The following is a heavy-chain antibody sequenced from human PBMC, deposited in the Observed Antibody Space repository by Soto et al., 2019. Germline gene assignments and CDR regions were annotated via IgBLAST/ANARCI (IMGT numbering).Heavy chain of an antibody. CDR2: INAGNGNT. J-gene: IGHJ1*01. CDR3: ARTYYYDSSGFLPLAQH. V-gene: IGHV1-3*01. CDR1: GYTFTSYA. Sequence: ASVKVSCKASGYTFTSYAMHWVRQAPGQRLEWMGWINAGNGNTKYSQKFQGRVTITADESTSTAYMELSSLRSEDTAVYYCARTYYYDSSGFLPLAQHWGQGTLVTVSS. D-gene: IGHD3-22*01.